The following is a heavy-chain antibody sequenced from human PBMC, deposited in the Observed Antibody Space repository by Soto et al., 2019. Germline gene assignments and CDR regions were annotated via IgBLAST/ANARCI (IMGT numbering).Heavy chain of an antibody. CDR2: IYYSGST. CDR1: GGSTSSGGYY. CDR3: ARDRREYDFWSGYYAPFYYYYGMDV. J-gene: IGHJ6*02. D-gene: IGHD3-3*01. Sequence: SETLSLTCTVSGGSTSSGGYYWSWIRQHPGKGLEWIGYIYYSGSTYYNPSLKSRVTISVDTSKNQFSLKLSSVTAADTAVYYCARDRREYDFWSGYYAPFYYYYGMDVWGQGTTVTVSS. V-gene: IGHV4-31*03.